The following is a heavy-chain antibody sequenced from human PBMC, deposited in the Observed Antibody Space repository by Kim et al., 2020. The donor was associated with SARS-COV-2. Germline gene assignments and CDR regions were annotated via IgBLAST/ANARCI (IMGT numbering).Heavy chain of an antibody. V-gene: IGHV3-53*01. CDR1: GFTVSSNY. D-gene: IGHD6-13*01. Sequence: GGSLRLSCAASGFTVSSNYMSWVRQAPGKGLEWVSVIYSGGSTYYADSVKGRFTISRDNSKNTLYLQMNSLRAEDTAVYYCARDGRQQLVNSGSGDFDYWGQGTLVTVSS. CDR3: ARDGRQQLVNSGSGDFDY. CDR2: IYSGGST. J-gene: IGHJ4*02.